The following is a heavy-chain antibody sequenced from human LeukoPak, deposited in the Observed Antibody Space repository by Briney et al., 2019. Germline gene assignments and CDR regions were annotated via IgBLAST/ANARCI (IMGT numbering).Heavy chain of an antibody. CDR1: GGSFSGYY. Sequence: SETLSLTCAVYGGSFSGYYWSWIRQPPGKGLEWIGYIYYSGSTNYNPSLKSRVTMSVDTSKNQFSLKLSSVTAADTAVYYCARDLNYGFDYWGQGTLVTVSS. J-gene: IGHJ4*02. CDR2: IYYSGST. CDR3: ARDLNYGFDY. D-gene: IGHD1-7*01. V-gene: IGHV4-59*01.